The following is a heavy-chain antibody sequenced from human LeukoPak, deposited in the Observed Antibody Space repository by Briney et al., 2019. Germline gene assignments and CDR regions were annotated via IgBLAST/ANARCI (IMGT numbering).Heavy chain of an antibody. CDR2: TYYRSKWYN. J-gene: IGHJ6*02. CDR3: GRRPRSVRGLYYYYGMDV. V-gene: IGHV6-1*01. D-gene: IGHD3-10*01. Sequence: SQTLSLTCAISGDSVSSNSAAWNWIRQSPSRGLEWLGRTYYRSKWYNDYAVSVKSRITINPDTSKNQFSLQLNSVTPEDTAVYYCGRRPRSVRGLYYYYGMDVWGQGTTVTVSS. CDR1: GDSVSSNSAA.